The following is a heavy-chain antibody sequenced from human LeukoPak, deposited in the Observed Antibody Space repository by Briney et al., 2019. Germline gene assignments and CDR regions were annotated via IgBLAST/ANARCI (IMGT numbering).Heavy chain of an antibody. D-gene: IGHD3-10*01. CDR1: GGSISSSSYY. Sequence: PSETLSLTCTVSGGSISSSSYYWGWIRQPPGKGLEWIGSIYYSGSTYYNPSLKSRVTISVDTSKNQFSLKLSSVTAADTAVYYCATYMVRGPRFDPWGQGTLVTVSS. CDR2: IYYSGST. CDR3: ATYMVRGPRFDP. V-gene: IGHV4-39*07. J-gene: IGHJ5*02.